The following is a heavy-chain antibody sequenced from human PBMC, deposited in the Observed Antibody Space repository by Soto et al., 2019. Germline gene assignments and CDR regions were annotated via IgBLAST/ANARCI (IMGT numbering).Heavy chain of an antibody. Sequence: QIQMVQSGAEVKQPGASVKISCKTSGYTFSSYSINWVRQAPGQGLEWMAWISTTSGNTHYAERVQGRVTVTLDKSARTAFMEMWGLTSDDTAVYFCARDNGYYDFWGQGTLVTVS. V-gene: IGHV1-18*01. CDR1: GYTFSSYS. J-gene: IGHJ4*02. D-gene: IGHD2-8*01. CDR3: ARDNGYYDF. CDR2: ISTTSGNT.